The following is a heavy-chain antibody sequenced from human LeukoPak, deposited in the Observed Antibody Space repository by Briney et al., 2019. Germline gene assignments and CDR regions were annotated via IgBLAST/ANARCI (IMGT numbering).Heavy chain of an antibody. J-gene: IGHJ4*02. V-gene: IGHV3-30*02. CDR1: GFIFSSYG. Sequence: PGGSLRLSCAASGFIFSSYGMHWVRQAPGKGLEWVAFIRYDGSKKYYADPVKGRFTISRDNSKNTLYLQMNSLRAEDTAVYYCARGWWLRLGELSPSFDYWGQGTLVTVSS. D-gene: IGHD3-16*02. CDR2: IRYDGSKK. CDR3: ARGWWLRLGELSPSFDY.